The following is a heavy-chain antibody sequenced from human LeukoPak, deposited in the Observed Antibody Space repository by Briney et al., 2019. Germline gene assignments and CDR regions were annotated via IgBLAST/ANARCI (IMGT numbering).Heavy chain of an antibody. D-gene: IGHD4-23*01. V-gene: IGHV5-51*01. J-gene: IGHJ4*02. Sequence: GESLKISCKRSGYSFTSYCIAWGRQTPGKGLEWMGIIYPGDSDTTYSPSFQGQVTISVDKSISTAYLQGRSLKAAGIVMYYCASRVRYYGGETFAYWGQGTLVTVSS. CDR1: GYSFTSYC. CDR3: ASRVRYYGGETFAY. CDR2: IYPGDSDT.